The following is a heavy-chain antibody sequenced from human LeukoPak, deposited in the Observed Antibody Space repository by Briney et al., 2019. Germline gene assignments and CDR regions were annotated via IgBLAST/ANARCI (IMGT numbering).Heavy chain of an antibody. D-gene: IGHD3-10*01. V-gene: IGHV4-4*09. CDR2: IYGGGSS. CDR3: VRRRGGYGEGEFPF. Sequence: SETLSLTSTVSAGSIGGFYWGWIRQPPGKGLEWIGYIYGGGSSTYNPSLQSRVIISMDTSQNQFSLKLISMTAADPAVYYCVRRRGGYGEGEFPFWGQGVLVTVSA. CDR1: AGSIGGFY. J-gene: IGHJ4*02.